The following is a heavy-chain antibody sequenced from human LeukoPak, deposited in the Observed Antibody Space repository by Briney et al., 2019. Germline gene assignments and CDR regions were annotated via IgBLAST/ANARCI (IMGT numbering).Heavy chain of an antibody. CDR2: ITTNGGRT. Sequence: GGSLRLSCAASGFTFASYGMSWVRQAPGKGLEWVSFITTNGGRTSYADSVEGRFTISRDNRRNTLYMQMNSLRDEDTAVYYCAIMHGYYDGTGYWVQWGQGTLVTVSS. J-gene: IGHJ1*01. CDR1: GFTFASYG. CDR3: AIMHGYYDGTGYWVQ. D-gene: IGHD3-22*01. V-gene: IGHV3-23*01.